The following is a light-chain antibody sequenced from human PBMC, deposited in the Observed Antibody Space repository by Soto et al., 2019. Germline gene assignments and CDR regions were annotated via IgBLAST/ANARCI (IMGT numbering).Light chain of an antibody. CDR2: GAT. Sequence: EMVMTQSPATLSVSPGERATLSCRATQSVSSDVAWYQQKPGQAPRLLIYGATTRATDVAGRFSGSGSGTEFTLTISSLQSEDFAVYYCQQYDNWPPTFGQGTKLEI. V-gene: IGKV3-15*01. CDR3: QQYDNWPPT. J-gene: IGKJ2*01. CDR1: QSVSSD.